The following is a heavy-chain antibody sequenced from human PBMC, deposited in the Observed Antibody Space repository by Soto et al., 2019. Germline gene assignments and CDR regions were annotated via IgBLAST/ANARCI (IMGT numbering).Heavy chain of an antibody. CDR1: GYTLTTHY. D-gene: IGHD6-6*01. CDR2: INPSGGST. V-gene: IGHV1-46*01. CDR3: AREYSSSSSGDY. Sequence: GGSMKGSRKASGYTLTTHYIHRGRPAPGQGLEWMGIINPSGGSTSYAQKFQGRVTMTRDTSTSTVYMELSSLRSEDTAVYYCAREYSSSSSGDYWGQGTLVTVSS. J-gene: IGHJ4*02.